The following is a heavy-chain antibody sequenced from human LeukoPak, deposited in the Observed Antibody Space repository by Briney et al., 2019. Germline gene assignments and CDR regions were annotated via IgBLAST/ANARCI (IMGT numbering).Heavy chain of an antibody. CDR1: GGSISSYY. V-gene: IGHV4-59*05. D-gene: IGHD3-22*01. CDR2: IYYSGST. J-gene: IGHJ3*02. CDR3: ARGSGYYGVYEDAFDI. Sequence: KASETLSLTCTVSGGSISSYYWSWIRQPPGKGLEWIGSIYYSGSTYYNPSLKSRVTISVDTSKNQFSLKLSSVTAADTAVYYCARGSGYYGVYEDAFDIWGQGTMVTVSS.